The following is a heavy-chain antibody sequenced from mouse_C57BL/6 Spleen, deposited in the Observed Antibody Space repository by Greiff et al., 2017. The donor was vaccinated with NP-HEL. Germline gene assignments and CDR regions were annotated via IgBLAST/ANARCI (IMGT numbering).Heavy chain of an antibody. D-gene: IGHD4-1*01. Sequence: QVHVKQPGAELVKPGASVKLSCKASGYTFTSYWMHWVKQRPGQGLEWIGMIHPNSGSTNYNEKFKSKATLTVDKSSSTAYMQLSSLTSEDSAVYYCARVGDWDYFDYWGQGTTLTVSS. CDR1: GYTFTSYW. CDR2: IHPNSGST. CDR3: ARVGDWDYFDY. V-gene: IGHV1-64*01. J-gene: IGHJ2*01.